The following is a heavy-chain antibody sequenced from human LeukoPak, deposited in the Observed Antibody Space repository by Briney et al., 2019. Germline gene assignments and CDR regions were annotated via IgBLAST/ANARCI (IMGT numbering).Heavy chain of an antibody. CDR2: ISSSSSYI. CDR1: GFTFSSYS. CDR3: ATLLLDSSGWYGRSDY. J-gene: IGHJ4*02. Sequence: PGGSLRLSCAASGFTFSSYSMSWVRQAPGKGLEWVSSISSSSSYIYYADSVKGRFTISRDNAKNSLYLQMNSLRAEDTAVYYCATLLLDSSGWYGRSDYWGQGTLVTVSS. V-gene: IGHV3-21*01. D-gene: IGHD6-19*01.